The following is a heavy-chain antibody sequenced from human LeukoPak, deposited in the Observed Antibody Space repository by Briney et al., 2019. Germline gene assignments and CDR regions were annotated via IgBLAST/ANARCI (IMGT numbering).Heavy chain of an antibody. Sequence: ASVKVSCKASGYTFTTYEIHWVRQAPGQGLEWMGWINPNSGGTNYAQKFQGRVTMTRDTSISTAYMELSRLRSDDTAVYYCASIGFGELDDYFDYWGQGTLVTVSS. V-gene: IGHV1-2*02. D-gene: IGHD3-10*01. CDR1: GYTFTTYE. CDR3: ASIGFGELDDYFDY. CDR2: INPNSGGT. J-gene: IGHJ4*02.